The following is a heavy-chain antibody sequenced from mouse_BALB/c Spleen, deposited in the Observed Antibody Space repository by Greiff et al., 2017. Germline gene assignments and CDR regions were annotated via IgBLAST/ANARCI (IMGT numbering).Heavy chain of an antibody. J-gene: IGHJ3*01. CDR3: ARRGFYGSSYWFAY. V-gene: IGHV1-9*01. Sequence: QVQLQQSGAELMKPGASVKISCKATGYTFSSYWIEWVKQRPGHGLEWIGEILPGSGSTNYNEKFKGKATFTADTSSNTAYMQLSSLTSEDSAVYYCARRGFYGSSYWFAYWGQGTLVTVSA. CDR1: GYTFSSYW. CDR2: ILPGSGST. D-gene: IGHD1-1*01.